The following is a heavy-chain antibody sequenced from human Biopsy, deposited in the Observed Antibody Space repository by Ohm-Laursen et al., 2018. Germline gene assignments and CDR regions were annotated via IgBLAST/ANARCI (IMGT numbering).Heavy chain of an antibody. CDR3: STGGGDFYYNGMDV. D-gene: IGHD3-16*01. Sequence: SLRLSCAASGFTFGDAWMSWIRQAPGKGLGWVGCIKSKFDGKTTDYAAPVKGRFIISRDDSKSTLFLQMNSLKVEDTGVYFCSTGGGDFYYNGMDVWGQGTTVTVSS. J-gene: IGHJ6*02. CDR1: GFTFGDAW. V-gene: IGHV3-15*01. CDR2: IKSKFDGKTT.